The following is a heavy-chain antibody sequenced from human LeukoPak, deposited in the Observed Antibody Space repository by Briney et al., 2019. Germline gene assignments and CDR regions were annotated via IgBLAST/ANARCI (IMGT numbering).Heavy chain of an antibody. CDR1: GYTFTGYY. J-gene: IGHJ4*02. Sequence: ASVKVSCKASGYTFTGYYIHWVRQAPGQGLEWMGWINPDRGGTTYAQKFQGRVTMTRDTSITTAYMEVSRLRSEDTAVYYCARGHRYGLKTYYFDYWGQGTLVTVSS. CDR3: ARGHRYGLKTYYFDY. V-gene: IGHV1-2*02. CDR2: INPDRGGT. D-gene: IGHD5-18*01.